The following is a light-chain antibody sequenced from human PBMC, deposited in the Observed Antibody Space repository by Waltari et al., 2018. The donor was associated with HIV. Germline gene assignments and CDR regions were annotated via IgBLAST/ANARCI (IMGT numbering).Light chain of an antibody. CDR3: CSYAHSSVV. Sequence: QSALTQPASVSGSPGQSITISCTGTSSDVGNYNFVSWYQQHPGKAPKLMIYEVSKRPSGVSNRFSGSKSGNTASLTISGLQAEDEADYYCSYAHSSVVFGGGTKLTVL. CDR2: EVS. J-gene: IGLJ2*01. CDR1: SSDVGNYNF. V-gene: IGLV2-23*02.